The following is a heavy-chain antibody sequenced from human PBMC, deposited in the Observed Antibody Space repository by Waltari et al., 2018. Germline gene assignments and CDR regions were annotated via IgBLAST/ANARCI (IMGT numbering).Heavy chain of an antibody. V-gene: IGHV1-8*01. CDR1: GYTFISYD. CDR2: INPHTGSA. D-gene: IGHD1-1*01. J-gene: IGHJ3*01. CDR3: ARGDNWNDRLDF. Sequence: QVQLVQSGAEVKKPGASVRVSCKASGYTFISYDINWVRQAPGQGLEWMGLINPHTGSARFAQNFQDRVTMTRSTAETTAYMEISDLTSHDTAVYYCARGDNWNDRLDFWGQGTKVTVSS.